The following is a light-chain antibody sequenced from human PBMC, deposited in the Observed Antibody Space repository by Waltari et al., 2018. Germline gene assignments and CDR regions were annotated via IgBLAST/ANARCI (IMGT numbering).Light chain of an antibody. V-gene: IGKV2-28*01. CDR1: QSLLHRNGYNY. J-gene: IGKJ1*01. CDR2: LAS. CDR3: MQILQTPRT. Sequence: EIVLTQSPLSLSVSPGEPATIYCRSDQSLLHRNGYNYFNWYFQRPGQSPQLLIWLASNRASGVPDRFRATGSGTEFTLSISRVEAEDVGVYFCMQILQTPRTFGQGT.